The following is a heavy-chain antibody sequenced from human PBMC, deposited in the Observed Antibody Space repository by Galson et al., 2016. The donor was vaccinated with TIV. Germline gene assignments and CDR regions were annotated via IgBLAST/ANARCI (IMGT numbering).Heavy chain of an antibody. CDR3: ARDRGSMTMILVVDYYYGMDV. Sequence: SVKVSCKASGYTFSNYGISWVRQAPGQGLEWMGWISAHSGNTNYAQKVQGRVTMATDTFTNTAYMELRSLRSDDTAVYYCARDRGSMTMILVVDYYYGMDVWGKGTTVTVSS. V-gene: IGHV1-18*04. D-gene: IGHD3-22*01. J-gene: IGHJ6*04. CDR1: GYTFSNYG. CDR2: ISAHSGNT.